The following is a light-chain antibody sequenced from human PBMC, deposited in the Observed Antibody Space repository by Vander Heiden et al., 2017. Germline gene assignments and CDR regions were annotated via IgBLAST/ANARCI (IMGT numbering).Light chain of an antibody. CDR1: QSVSSN. Sequence: EIVMTQSPATLSVSPGERATLSCRASQSVSSNLAWYQQKPGQAPRLLIYGASTRAHGIPDRFRASGPGTEFTLTISSLQSEDFAVYYWQQDTNLSTFAQGTRLKLK. V-gene: IGKV3-15*01. CDR3: QQDTNLST. CDR2: GAS. J-gene: IGKJ2*01.